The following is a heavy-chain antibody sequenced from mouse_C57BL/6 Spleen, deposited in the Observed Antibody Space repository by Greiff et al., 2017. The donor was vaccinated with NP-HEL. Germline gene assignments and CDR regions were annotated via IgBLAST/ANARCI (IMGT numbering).Heavy chain of an antibody. CDR1: GYSFTGYY. Sequence: DVKLVESGPELVKPGASVKISCKASGYSFTGYYMNWVKQSPEKSLEWIGEINPSTGGTTYNQKFKAKATLTVDKSSSTAYMQLKSLTSEDSAVYYCASYYGSLDGAWFAYWGQGTLVTVSA. CDR2: INPSTGGT. D-gene: IGHD1-1*01. V-gene: IGHV1-42*01. CDR3: ASYYGSLDGAWFAY. J-gene: IGHJ3*01.